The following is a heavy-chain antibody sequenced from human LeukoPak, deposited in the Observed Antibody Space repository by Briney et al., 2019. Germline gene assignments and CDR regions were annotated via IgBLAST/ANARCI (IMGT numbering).Heavy chain of an antibody. CDR3: ARGPASPYYYVQDY. Sequence: VASVKVSCKASGGTFSSYAISWVRQAPGQGLEWMGRIIPVLGIANYAQKFQGRVTITADKSTSTAYMELSSLRSEDTAVYYCARGPASPYYYVQDYWGQGTLVTVSS. V-gene: IGHV1-69*04. CDR2: IIPVLGIA. CDR1: GGTFSSYA. J-gene: IGHJ4*02. D-gene: IGHD3-10*02.